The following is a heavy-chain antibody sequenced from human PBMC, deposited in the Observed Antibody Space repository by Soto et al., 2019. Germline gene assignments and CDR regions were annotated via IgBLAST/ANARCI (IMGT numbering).Heavy chain of an antibody. CDR2: IYSGGST. CDR1: GFTVSSNY. Sequence: GGSLRLSCAASGFTVSSNYMSWVRQAPGKGLEWVSVIYSGGSTYYADSVKGRFTISRDNSKNTLYLQMNSLRAEDTAVYYCARGYSGPYYFDYWGQGTLVTVSS. J-gene: IGHJ4*02. V-gene: IGHV3-53*01. CDR3: ARGYSGPYYFDY. D-gene: IGHD5-12*01.